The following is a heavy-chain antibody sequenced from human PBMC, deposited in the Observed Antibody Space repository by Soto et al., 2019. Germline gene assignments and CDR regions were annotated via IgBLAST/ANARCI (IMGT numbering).Heavy chain of an antibody. J-gene: IGHJ4*02. CDR1: GFTFSSYG. CDR3: AKGEWLRSGDAGRGMY. V-gene: IGHV3-30*18. Sequence: QVQLVESGGGVVQPGRSLRLSCAASGFTFSSYGMHWVRQAPGKGLEWVAVISYDGSNKYYADSVKGRFTISRDNSKNTLYLQMNSLRAEDTAVYYCAKGEWLRSGDAGRGMYWGQGTLVTVSS. CDR2: ISYDGSNK. D-gene: IGHD5-12*01.